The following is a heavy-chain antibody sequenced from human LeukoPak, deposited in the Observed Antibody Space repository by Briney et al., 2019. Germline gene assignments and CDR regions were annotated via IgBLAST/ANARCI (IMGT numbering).Heavy chain of an antibody. CDR1: GFTFSSYS. D-gene: IGHD6-19*01. J-gene: IGHJ6*02. CDR2: ISSSSSTI. V-gene: IGHV3-48*04. Sequence: PGGSLRLSCAASGFTFSSYSMNWVRQAPGKGLEWVSYISSSSSTIYYADSVKGRFPISRDNAKNSLYLKMNSLRAEDTAVYYCARDGYSSRWYPPSYYYYGMDVWGQGTTVTVSS. CDR3: ARDGYSSRWYPPSYYYYGMDV.